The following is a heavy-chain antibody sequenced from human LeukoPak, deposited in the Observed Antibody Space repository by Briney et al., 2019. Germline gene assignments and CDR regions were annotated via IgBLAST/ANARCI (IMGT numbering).Heavy chain of an antibody. CDR1: GGSFSGYY. Sequence: SETLSLTCAVYGGSFSGYYWSWIRQPPGKGLEWIGEINHSGSTNYNPSLKSRVTISVDTSKNQFSLKLGSVTAADTAVYYCASGSGWYVWGQGTLVTVSS. V-gene: IGHV4-34*01. J-gene: IGHJ4*02. CDR2: INHSGST. D-gene: IGHD6-19*01. CDR3: ASGSGWYV.